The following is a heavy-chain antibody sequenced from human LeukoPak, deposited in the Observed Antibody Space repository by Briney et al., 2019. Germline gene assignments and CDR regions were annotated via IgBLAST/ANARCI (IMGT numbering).Heavy chain of an antibody. CDR2: INHSGNT. Sequence: SETLSLTCAVYGGSFSGYYWSWIRQPPGKGLEWIGEINHSGNTKYNPSLKSRVTISVDTSKNQFSLKLSSVTAADTAVYYCARAQYYDFWSGFYYMDVWGKGTTVTVSS. V-gene: IGHV4-34*01. CDR1: GGSFSGYY. D-gene: IGHD3-3*01. CDR3: ARAQYYDFWSGFYYMDV. J-gene: IGHJ6*03.